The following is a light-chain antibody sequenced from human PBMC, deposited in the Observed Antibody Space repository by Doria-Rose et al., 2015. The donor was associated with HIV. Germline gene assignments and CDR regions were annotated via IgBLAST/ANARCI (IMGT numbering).Light chain of an antibody. V-gene: IGKV3-20*01. CDR3: HQYGTSWT. J-gene: IGKJ1*01. CDR2: DGS. Sequence: TQSPGTLSLSPGERATLSCRASQSFSSTYLAWYRQKPGQAPSLLIYDGSTRATGIPDGFSASGSGTDLTLTINRLEPEDFALYYCHQYGTSWTFGQGTKVEI. CDR1: QSFSSTY.